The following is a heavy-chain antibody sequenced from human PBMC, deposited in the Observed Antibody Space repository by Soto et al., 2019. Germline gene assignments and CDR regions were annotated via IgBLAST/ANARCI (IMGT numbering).Heavy chain of an antibody. V-gene: IGHV1-69*02. CDR1: GGTFSTYS. Sequence: QVQLVQSGAEVKKPGSSVKVSCKDSGGTFSTYSMFWVRQAPGQGLEWMGRIIPMLGIRNYAQRFQDRVTITADKSTATAHTELRSLRSEDTALYYCTIGSWSGEVFDIWGQGTMVTVSS. CDR2: IIPMLGIR. CDR3: TIGSWSGEVFDI. D-gene: IGHD2-21*01. J-gene: IGHJ3*02.